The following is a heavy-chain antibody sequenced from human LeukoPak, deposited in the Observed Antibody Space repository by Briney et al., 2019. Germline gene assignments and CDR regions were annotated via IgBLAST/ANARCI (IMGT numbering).Heavy chain of an antibody. D-gene: IGHD1-26*01. J-gene: IGHJ6*03. CDR2: IYHSGST. CDR1: GGSISSSSYY. V-gene: IGHV4-39*07. CDR3: ASGSYYYYYMDV. Sequence: SETLSLTCTVSGGSISSSSYYWGWIRQPPGKGLEWIGSIYHSGSTYYNPSLKSRVTISVDTSKNQFSLKLSSVTAADTAVYYCASGSYYYYYMDVWGKGTTVTVSS.